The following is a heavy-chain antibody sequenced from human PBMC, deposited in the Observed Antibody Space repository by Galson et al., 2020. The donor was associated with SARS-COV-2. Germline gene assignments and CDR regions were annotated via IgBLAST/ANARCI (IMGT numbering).Heavy chain of an antibody. CDR1: GFTFTNYA. D-gene: IGHD1-26*01. CDR3: ARDVSGGASDI. Sequence: GGSLRLSCAASGFTFTNYAIHWVRQAPGKGLEWVAVIAHDGGIKVYADSVKGRFTISRDNSENMLFLQMISLRVDDTAVYYCARDVSGGASDIWGQGTMVTVSS. J-gene: IGHJ3*02. V-gene: IGHV3-30*04. CDR2: IAHDGGIK.